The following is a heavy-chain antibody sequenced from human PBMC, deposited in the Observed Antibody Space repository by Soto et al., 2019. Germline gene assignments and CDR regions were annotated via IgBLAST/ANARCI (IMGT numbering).Heavy chain of an antibody. CDR3: ARLVGATLVDY. Sequence: QVQLQESGPGLVKPSGTLSLTCGVSGDSISSSNWWGWVRQPPGKGLEWIGAIYHSGSTNYNPSLKSRVTISVDKSTSQFSLKLTSVTAADPAVYFCARLVGATLVDYWGQGTLVTVSS. J-gene: IGHJ4*02. V-gene: IGHV4-4*02. CDR1: GDSISSSNW. D-gene: IGHD1-26*01. CDR2: IYHSGST.